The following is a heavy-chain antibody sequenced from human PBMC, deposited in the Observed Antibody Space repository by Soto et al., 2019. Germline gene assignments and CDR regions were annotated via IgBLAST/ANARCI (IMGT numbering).Heavy chain of an antibody. CDR2: ISGSGGST. V-gene: IGHV3-23*01. CDR1: GFTFSSYA. CDR3: AKRYYYDSSGPSSMDV. Sequence: GGSLRLSCAASGFTFSSYAMSWVRQAPGKGLEWVSAISGSGGSTYYADSVKGRFTISRDNSKNTLYLQMNSLRAEDTAVYYCAKRYYYDSSGPSSMDVWGQGTTVTVSS. J-gene: IGHJ6*02. D-gene: IGHD3-22*01.